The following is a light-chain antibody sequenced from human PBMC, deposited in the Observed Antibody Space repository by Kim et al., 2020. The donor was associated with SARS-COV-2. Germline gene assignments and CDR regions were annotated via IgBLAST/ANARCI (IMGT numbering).Light chain of an antibody. J-gene: IGKJ5*01. V-gene: IGKV1-33*01. Sequence: ASVGDRVTITCQASQDISTYLNWYQQKPAKAPKLLIYDASNLETGVPSRFSGSASGTDFTFTITSLQPEDIATYYCQQYDDLPITFGQGSRLEIK. CDR2: DAS. CDR3: QQYDDLPIT. CDR1: QDISTY.